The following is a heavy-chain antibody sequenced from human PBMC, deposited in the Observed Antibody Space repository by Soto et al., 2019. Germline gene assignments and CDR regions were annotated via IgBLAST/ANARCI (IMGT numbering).Heavy chain of an antibody. CDR3: ARVXYSSSWYDRSYYYYGMDV. J-gene: IGHJ6*02. CDR2: ISAYNGNT. D-gene: IGHD6-13*01. Sequence: ASVKVSCKASGYTFTSYGISWVRQAPGQGLEWMGWISAYNGNTNYAQKLQGRVTMTTDTSTSTAYMELRSLRSDDTAVYYCARVXYSSSWYDRSYYYYGMDVWGQGTTVTVS. V-gene: IGHV1-18*04. CDR1: GYTFTSYG.